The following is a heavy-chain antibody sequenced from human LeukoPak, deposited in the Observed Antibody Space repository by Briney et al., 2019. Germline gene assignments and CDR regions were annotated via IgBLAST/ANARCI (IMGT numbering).Heavy chain of an antibody. V-gene: IGHV3-23*01. Sequence: PGGSLRLSCAASGFTFSSYAMSWVRQAPGKGLEWVSAISGSGGSTYYADSVKGRFTISRDNSKNTLYLQMNSLRAEDTAVYYCAKDKYGEGYYLDYWGQRTLVTVSS. CDR2: ISGSGGST. J-gene: IGHJ4*02. CDR3: AKDKYGEGYYLDY. CDR1: GFTFSSYA. D-gene: IGHD4-17*01.